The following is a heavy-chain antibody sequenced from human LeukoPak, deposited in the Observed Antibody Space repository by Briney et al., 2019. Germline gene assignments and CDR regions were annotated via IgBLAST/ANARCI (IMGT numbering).Heavy chain of an antibody. Sequence: GGSLRLSCAASGFTFSNYWMSWVRQAPGKGLEWVANIKQDGSEKYYVDSVKGRFTISRDNAKNSLYLQMNSLTVEDTAVYYCARGLGTNYGGYCTGGSCPVYWGQGILVTVSS. D-gene: IGHD2-15*01. CDR3: ARGLGTNYGGYCTGGSCPVY. J-gene: IGHJ4*02. CDR2: IKQDGSEK. V-gene: IGHV3-7*01. CDR1: GFTFSNYW.